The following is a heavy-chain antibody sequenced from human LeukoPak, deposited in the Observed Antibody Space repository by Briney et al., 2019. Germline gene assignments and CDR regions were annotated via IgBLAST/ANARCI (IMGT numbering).Heavy chain of an antibody. V-gene: IGHV3-21*04. CDR3: AKDMAGDGGNSGPFDY. CDR1: GFTFSSYT. D-gene: IGHD4-23*01. CDR2: LSSGSTYI. J-gene: IGHJ4*02. Sequence: PGGSLRLSCAASGFTFSSYTMNWVRQAPGKGLEWVSSLSSGSTYIYYADSVKGRFTISRDNAKNSLYLQMNSLRAEDTALYYCAKDMAGDGGNSGPFDYWGQGTLVTVSS.